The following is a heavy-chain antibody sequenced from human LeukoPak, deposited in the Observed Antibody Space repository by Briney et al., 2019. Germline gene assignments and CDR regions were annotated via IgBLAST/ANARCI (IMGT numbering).Heavy chain of an antibody. J-gene: IGHJ4*02. D-gene: IGHD1-7*01. CDR3: AKDYGQLELRLVY. CDR1: GFTFSNYG. Sequence: PGGSLRLSCAASGFTFSNYGMHWVRQTPGKGLEWVAFIRHDEINKYYADSVKGRFTISRDNSKNTLYLQMSSLRAEGTAVYYCAKDYGQLELRLVYWGQGTLVTVSS. V-gene: IGHV3-30*02. CDR2: IRHDEINK.